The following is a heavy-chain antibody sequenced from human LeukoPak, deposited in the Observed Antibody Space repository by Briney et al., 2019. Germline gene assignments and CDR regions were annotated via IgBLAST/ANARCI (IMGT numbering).Heavy chain of an antibody. V-gene: IGHV3-33*08. Sequence: PGGSLRLSCAASGFSFSRYGMHWVRQAPGKGLEWVAVIWYDGSNKYYADSVKGRFTISRDNSKNTLYLQMNSLRAEDTAVYYCARGSMVRGVIQYGMDVWGQGTTVTVSS. CDR1: GFSFSRYG. D-gene: IGHD3-10*01. CDR2: IWYDGSNK. J-gene: IGHJ6*02. CDR3: ARGSMVRGVIQYGMDV.